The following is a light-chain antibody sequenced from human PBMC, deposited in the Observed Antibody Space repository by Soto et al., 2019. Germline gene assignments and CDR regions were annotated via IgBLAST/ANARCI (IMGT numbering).Light chain of an antibody. V-gene: IGLV2-14*03. CDR1: RLDVGGYNY. CDR3: CSYVSSKTYL. Sequence: QSALTQPASVSGFPGQSITISCTGTRLDVGGYNYVSWYQQQPGKAPKLIIYEVTNRPSGVSDRFSGSKSDNTASLTISGLQTEDEADYYCCSYVSSKTYLFGTGTKVNVL. J-gene: IGLJ1*01. CDR2: EVT.